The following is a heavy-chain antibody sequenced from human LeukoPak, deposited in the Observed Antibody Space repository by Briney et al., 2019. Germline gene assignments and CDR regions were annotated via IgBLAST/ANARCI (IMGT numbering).Heavy chain of an antibody. CDR3: ARSTIGGYFQH. CDR2: TYYSGST. V-gene: IGHV4-59*08. Sequence: PSETLSLTCTVSGGALSGYYWTWIRQHPGLALEWNGDTYYSGSTNYNPTLMSRATISVDTFKNQFSLKLSSVTAADTAVSPWARSTIGGYFQHGGQGTLVSVSS. CDR1: GGALSGYY. D-gene: IGHD3-9*01. J-gene: IGHJ1*01.